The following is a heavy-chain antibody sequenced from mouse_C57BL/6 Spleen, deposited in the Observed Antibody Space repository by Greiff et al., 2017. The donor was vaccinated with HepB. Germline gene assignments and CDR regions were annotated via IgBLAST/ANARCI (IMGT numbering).Heavy chain of an antibody. J-gene: IGHJ3*01. D-gene: IGHD4-1*01. Sequence: QVQLKQPGAELVKPGASVKLSCKASGYTFTSYWMHWVKQRPGQGLEWIGMIHPNSGSTNYNEKFKSKATLTVDKSSSTAYMQLSSLTSEDSAVYYCARDAAGTGFAYWGQGTLVTVSA. CDR2: IHPNSGST. V-gene: IGHV1-64*01. CDR1: GYTFTSYW. CDR3: ARDAAGTGFAY.